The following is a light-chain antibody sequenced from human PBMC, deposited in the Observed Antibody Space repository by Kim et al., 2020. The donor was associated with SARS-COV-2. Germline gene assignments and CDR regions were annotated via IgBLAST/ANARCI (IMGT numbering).Light chain of an antibody. Sequence: PGKAARITCGGNNIGSKSVHWYQQKPGQAPVLVIYYDSDRPSGIPERFSGSNSGNTATLTISRVEAGDEADYYCQVWDSSSDHPYVFGTGTKVTVL. CDR2: YDS. V-gene: IGLV3-21*04. CDR1: NIGSKS. J-gene: IGLJ1*01. CDR3: QVWDSSSDHPYV.